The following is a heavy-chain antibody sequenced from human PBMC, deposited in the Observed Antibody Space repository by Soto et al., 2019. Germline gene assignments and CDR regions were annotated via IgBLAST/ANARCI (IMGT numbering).Heavy chain of an antibody. Sequence: ASVKVSCKASGYTFTGYYVHWVREAPGQGLEWMGWINPETGGTSYAQKFQGRVTLSRDTSINTAYLELSRLRFDDAAVYFCARERYQVISDGMDVWGQGTTVTV. V-gene: IGHV1-2*02. CDR3: ARERYQVISDGMDV. CDR1: GYTFTGYY. D-gene: IGHD2-2*01. J-gene: IGHJ6*02. CDR2: INPETGGT.